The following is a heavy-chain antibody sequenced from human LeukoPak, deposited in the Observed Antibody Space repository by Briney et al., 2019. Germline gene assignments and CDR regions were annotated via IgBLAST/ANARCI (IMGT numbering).Heavy chain of an antibody. CDR2: ISAYNGNT. D-gene: IGHD3-22*01. CDR1: GYTFTSYG. Sequence: ASVKVFCKASGYTFTSYGISWVRQAPGQGLEWMGWISAYNGNTNYAQKLQGRVTMTTDTSTSTAYMELRSLRSDDTAVYYCARVCPFYDSSGYYLDAFDIWGQGTMVTVSS. V-gene: IGHV1-18*01. CDR3: ARVCPFYDSSGYYLDAFDI. J-gene: IGHJ3*02.